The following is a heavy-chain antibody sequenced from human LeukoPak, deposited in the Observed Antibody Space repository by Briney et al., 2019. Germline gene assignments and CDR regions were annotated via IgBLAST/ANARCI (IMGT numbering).Heavy chain of an antibody. J-gene: IGHJ3*02. CDR3: ARGVGCLFYDSSGYHPGLGGGPTFDI. CDR2: KNSGGSGT. CDR1: GFTFTTYC. V-gene: IGHV3-74*01. Sequence: GRSLRLSCAPSGFTFTTYCMHWVRPAPGKGLVWVSRKNSGGSGTTYADSVRGGFTISRDNAKNTLYLQMNRLRAGDPPVYNCARGVGCLFYDSSGYHPGLGGGPTFDIWGQGTLVTVSS. D-gene: IGHD3-22*01.